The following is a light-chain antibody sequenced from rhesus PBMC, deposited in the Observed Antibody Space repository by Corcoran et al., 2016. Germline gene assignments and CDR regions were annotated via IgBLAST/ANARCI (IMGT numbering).Light chain of an antibody. J-gene: IGKJ3*01. CDR2: KVY. V-gene: IGKV2-64*01. Sequence: DVVLTQSPLSLPITPGQPASISCRSSQSLVHSNGNTYMSWYQQKPGQLPRLLSYKVYNRDSGVPDRFSGSGAGTYFTLKISRVEAEDVWLYYCGQGTPWPFTFGPGTKLDIK. CDR1: QSLVHSNGNTY. CDR3: GQGTPWPFT.